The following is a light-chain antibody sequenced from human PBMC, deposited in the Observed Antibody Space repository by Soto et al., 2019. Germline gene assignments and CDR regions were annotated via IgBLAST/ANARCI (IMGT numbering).Light chain of an antibody. CDR3: QQYHAFPGT. CDR1: QSINSW. V-gene: IGKV1-5*03. CDR2: KAS. J-gene: IGKJ1*01. Sequence: DIQMTQSPSTLSASIGDRVTITCRASQSINSWLAWHQQKPGKAPKLLIYKASYLGSGVPSRFSGSSSGTEFTLTISNLQPDDFATYYCQQYHAFPGTFGQGTRVEIK.